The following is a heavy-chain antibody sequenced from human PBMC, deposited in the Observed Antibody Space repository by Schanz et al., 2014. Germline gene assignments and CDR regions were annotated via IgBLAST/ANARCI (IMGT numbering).Heavy chain of an antibody. CDR3: ARGGYCSRTSCYFKGGWFDP. V-gene: IGHV4-4*07. CDR1: GGSISSFY. J-gene: IGHJ5*02. CDR2: IYTNGST. D-gene: IGHD2-2*01. Sequence: QVQLQESGPGLVKPSETLSLTCTVSGGSISSFYWSWIRQPAGKGLEWIGRIYTNGSTKYNPSLKRRVPMSVDTSKNQFSLKLSSVTAADTAVYYCARGGYCSRTSCYFKGGWFDPWGQGTLVTVSS.